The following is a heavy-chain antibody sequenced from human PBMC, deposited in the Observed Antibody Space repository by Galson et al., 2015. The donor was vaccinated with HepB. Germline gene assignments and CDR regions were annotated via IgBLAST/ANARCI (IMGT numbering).Heavy chain of an antibody. CDR2: INSDGSST. V-gene: IGHV3-74*01. CDR1: GFTFSSYW. Sequence: SLRLSCAASGFTFSSYWMHWVRQAPGKGLVWVSRINSDGSSTSYADSVKGRFTISRDNAKNTLYLQMNSLRAEDTAVYYCARNMVRGDYYYGMDVWGQGTTVTVSS. D-gene: IGHD3-10*01. J-gene: IGHJ6*02. CDR3: ARNMVRGDYYYGMDV.